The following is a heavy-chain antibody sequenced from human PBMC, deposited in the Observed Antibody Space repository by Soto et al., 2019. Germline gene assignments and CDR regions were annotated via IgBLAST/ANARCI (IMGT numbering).Heavy chain of an antibody. CDR2: IGTAGDR. J-gene: IGHJ4*02. V-gene: IGHV3-13*01. CDR1: GFAFSNYD. CDR3: ARDSSGWGLDY. D-gene: IGHD6-19*01. Sequence: EVQLVESGGGLVQPGGSLRLSCAASGFAFSNYDMHWVRQAPGKGLEWVSAIGTAGDRHYPGSVKGRFTISRENAKNSLYLQMNRLRGEDTAVYYCARDSSGWGLDYWGQGTLVTVSS.